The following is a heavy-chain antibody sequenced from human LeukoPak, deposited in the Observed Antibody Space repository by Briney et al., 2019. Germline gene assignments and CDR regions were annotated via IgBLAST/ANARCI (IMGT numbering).Heavy chain of an antibody. J-gene: IGHJ4*02. Sequence: ASVKVSCKASGYTFTSYGISWVRQAPGQGLEWMGWISAYNGNTNYAQKLQGRVTMTTDTSTSTAYMELRSLRSDDTAVYYCARVPYYDFWSGYYESSGYFDYWGQGTLVTVSS. CDR2: ISAYNGNT. D-gene: IGHD3-3*01. V-gene: IGHV1-18*01. CDR3: ARVPYYDFWSGYYESSGYFDY. CDR1: GYTFTSYG.